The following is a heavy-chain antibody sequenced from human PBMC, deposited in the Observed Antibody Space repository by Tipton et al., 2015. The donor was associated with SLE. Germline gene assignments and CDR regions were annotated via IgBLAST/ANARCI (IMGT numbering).Heavy chain of an antibody. CDR1: GFSISNTYY. J-gene: IGHJ4*02. CDR3: ARLSTDYADRSGYGYFDH. V-gene: IGHV4-38-2*01. D-gene: IGHD3-22*01. CDR2: IYHTGTT. Sequence: TLSLTCAVSGFSISNTYYWGWLRQPPGKGLEWIGNIYHTGTTYYIPSLKSRVTISIDTSKNNFSLKMTAVTAADTAVYYCARLSTDYADRSGYGYFDHWGQGTLVTVSS.